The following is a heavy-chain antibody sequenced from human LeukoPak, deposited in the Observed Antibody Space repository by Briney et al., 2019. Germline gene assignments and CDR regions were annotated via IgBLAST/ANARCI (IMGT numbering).Heavy chain of an antibody. J-gene: IGHJ4*02. Sequence: GGSLRLSCAASGFTFSSYEMNWVRQAPGKGLEWVSYISSSGSTIYYADSVKGRFTISRDNAKNSLYLQMNSLRAEDTAVYYCARDGFDLIFDYWGQGTLVTVSS. CDR3: ARDGFDLIFDY. V-gene: IGHV3-48*03. CDR2: ISSSGSTI. CDR1: GFTFSSYE.